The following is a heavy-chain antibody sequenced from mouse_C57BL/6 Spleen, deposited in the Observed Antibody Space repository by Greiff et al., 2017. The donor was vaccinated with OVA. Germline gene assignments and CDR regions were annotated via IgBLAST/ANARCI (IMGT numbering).Heavy chain of an antibody. CDR1: GYTFTSSW. CDR2: IYPGSGST. J-gene: IGHJ2*01. CDR3: ARDYYGSSGDY. Sequence: VQLQQPGAELVKPGASVKMSCKASGYTFTSSWLPWVKQRPGQGLSWIGDIYPGSGSTNYNEKFKSKATLTVDTSSSTAYMQLSSLTSEDSAVYDCARDYYGSSGDYWGQGTTLTVSS. V-gene: IGHV1-55*01. D-gene: IGHD1-1*01.